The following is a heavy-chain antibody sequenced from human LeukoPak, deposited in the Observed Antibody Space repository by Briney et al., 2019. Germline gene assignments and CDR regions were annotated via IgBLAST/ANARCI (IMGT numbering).Heavy chain of an antibody. D-gene: IGHD3-3*01. CDR2: IYYSGST. V-gene: IGHV4-59*12. CDR1: GGSISSYY. Sequence: PSETLSLTCTVSGGSISSYYWSWIRQPPGKGLEWIGYIYYSGSTNYNPSLKSRVTISVDTSKNQFSLKLSSVTAADTAVYYCARAPIRLEYNWFDPWGQGTLVTVSS. CDR3: ARAPIRLEYNWFDP. J-gene: IGHJ5*02.